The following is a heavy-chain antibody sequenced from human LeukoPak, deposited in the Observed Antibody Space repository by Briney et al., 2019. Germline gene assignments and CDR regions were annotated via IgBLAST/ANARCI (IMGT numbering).Heavy chain of an antibody. CDR2: INPNSGGT. V-gene: IGHV1-2*06. CDR3: AREEERYSYGYYYYYGMDV. J-gene: IGHJ6*02. CDR1: GYTFTNYD. D-gene: IGHD5-18*01. Sequence: ASVKVSCKASGYTFTNYDINWVRLATGQGLEWMGRINPNSGGTNYAQKFQGRVTMTRDTSISTAYMELSRLRSDDTAVYYCAREEERYSYGYYYYYGMDVWGQGTTVTVSS.